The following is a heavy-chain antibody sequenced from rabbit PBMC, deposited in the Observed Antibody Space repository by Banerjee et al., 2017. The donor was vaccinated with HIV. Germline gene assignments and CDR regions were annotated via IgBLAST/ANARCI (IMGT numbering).Heavy chain of an antibody. V-gene: IGHV1S45*01. CDR1: GFSFSSSYW. D-gene: IGHD6-1*01. CDR2: IYAGSSGDT. Sequence: QEQLEESGGDLVKPEGSLTLTCTASGFSFSSSYWICWVRQAPGKGLEWIACIYAGSSGDTYYASWAKGRFTISKTSSTTVTLQMTSLTAADTATYFCARSSVDVTYGYALWGQGTLVTVS. J-gene: IGHJ3*01. CDR3: ARSSVDVTYGYAL.